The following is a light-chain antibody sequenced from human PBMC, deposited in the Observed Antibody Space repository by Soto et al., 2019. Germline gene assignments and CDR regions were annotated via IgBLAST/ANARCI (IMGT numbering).Light chain of an antibody. Sequence: EIVLTQSPGTLSLSPGERATLSCRASQSVSSSYLAWYQQKPGQAPRLLIYGVSSRATGIPDRFSGSGSGTDFTLTISRREPEDVAVYYCQHYVNSPPITFVQGTRLEIK. J-gene: IGKJ5*01. CDR2: GVS. CDR1: QSVSSSY. V-gene: IGKV3-20*01. CDR3: QHYVNSPPIT.